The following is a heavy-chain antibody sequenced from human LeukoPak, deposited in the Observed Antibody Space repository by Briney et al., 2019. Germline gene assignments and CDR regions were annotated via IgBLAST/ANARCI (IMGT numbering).Heavy chain of an antibody. J-gene: IGHJ4*02. CDR1: GFTFSSYW. CDR2: IKEDGSEE. D-gene: IGHD3-10*01. Sequence: GGSLRLSCAASGFTFSSYWMTWVRQTPGKGLEWVAIIKEDGSEEYYVDSVKGRFTISRDNAKNSLYLQMNSLRAGDTAVYYCARSRGVTWGQGTQVTVSS. V-gene: IGHV3-7*01. CDR3: ARSRGVT.